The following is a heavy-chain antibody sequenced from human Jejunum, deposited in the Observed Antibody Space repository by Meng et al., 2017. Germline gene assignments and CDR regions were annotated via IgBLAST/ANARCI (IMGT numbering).Heavy chain of an antibody. Sequence: SETLSLTCTVSGGSVNNYYWSWIRQHPGKGLEWIGFIYYSGNTYYNASLKNRINMSVDTSKNQFSLKLTSVTAADTAVYYCARGSPAGLLDYWGQGTLVTVSS. CDR3: ARGSPAGLLDY. D-gene: IGHD2-15*01. J-gene: IGHJ4*02. CDR2: IYYSGNT. CDR1: GGSVNNYY. V-gene: IGHV4-31*03.